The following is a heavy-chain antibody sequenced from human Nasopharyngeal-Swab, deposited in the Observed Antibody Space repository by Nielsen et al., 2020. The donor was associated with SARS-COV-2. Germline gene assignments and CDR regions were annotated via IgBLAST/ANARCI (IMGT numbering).Heavy chain of an antibody. D-gene: IGHD1-26*01. Sequence: KVSCKGSGYSFTSYWIGWVRQMPGKGLEWMGIIYPGDSDTRYSPSFQGQVTISADKSISTAYLQRSSLKASDTAMYYCARTVYSGSYYQNDAFDIWGQGTMVTVSS. J-gene: IGHJ3*02. CDR1: GYSFTSYW. CDR3: ARTVYSGSYYQNDAFDI. CDR2: IYPGDSDT. V-gene: IGHV5-51*01.